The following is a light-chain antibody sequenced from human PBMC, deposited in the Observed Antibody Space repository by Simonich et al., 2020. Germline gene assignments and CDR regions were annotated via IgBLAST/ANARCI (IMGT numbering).Light chain of an antibody. CDR1: SSDVGSYNL. V-gene: IGLV2-23*03. CDR3: CSYAGSSTFGV. J-gene: IGLJ3*02. Sequence: QSALTQPASVSGSPGQSITISCTGTSSDVGSYNLFSWYKQHPGKAPKLMIYEGSKRPSGVSNRVSGSKSGNTASLTISGLQAEDEADYYCCSYAGSSTFGVFGGGTKLTVL. CDR2: EGS.